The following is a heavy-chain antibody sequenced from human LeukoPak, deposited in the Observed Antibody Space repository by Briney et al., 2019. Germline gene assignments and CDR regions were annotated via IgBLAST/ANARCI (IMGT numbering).Heavy chain of an antibody. CDR2: MNPNSGNT. D-gene: IGHD6-6*01. J-gene: IGHJ4*02. V-gene: IGHV1-8*01. Sequence: ASVKVSCKASGYTFTSYDINWVRQATGQGLEWMGWMNPNSGNTGYAQKFQGRVTMTRNTSISTAYMELSSLRSEDTAVYYCARFGISSSSLDYWGQGTLVTVSS. CDR1: GYTFTSYD. CDR3: ARFGISSSSLDY.